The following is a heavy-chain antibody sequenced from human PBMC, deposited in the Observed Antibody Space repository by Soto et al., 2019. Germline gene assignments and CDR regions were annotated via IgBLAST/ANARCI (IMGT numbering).Heavy chain of an antibody. D-gene: IGHD3-22*01. V-gene: IGHV3-23*01. J-gene: IGHJ4*02. CDR3: AKVLGDGNXYYDF. CDR1: GFTFSSCA. Sequence: PGGSLRLSCAASGFTFSSCAMGWVRQAPGKGLEWVSGISGNGGSTYYADSVKGRFTISRDTSKNTLYLQMDSLGAEDTAIYYCAKVLGDGNXYYDFWGQGT. CDR2: ISGNGGST.